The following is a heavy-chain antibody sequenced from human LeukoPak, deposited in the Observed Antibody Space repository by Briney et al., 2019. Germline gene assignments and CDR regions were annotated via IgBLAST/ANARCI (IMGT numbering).Heavy chain of an antibody. CDR1: GGSISSYY. Sequence: PSETLSLTCTVSGGSISSYYWSWIRQPPGKGLEWIGYIYYSGSTNYNPSLKSRVTISVDTSKNQFSLKLSSVTAADTAVYYCARLGLKWLVPDYWGQGTVVTVSS. V-gene: IGHV4-59*08. J-gene: IGHJ4*02. CDR2: IYYSGST. D-gene: IGHD6-19*01. CDR3: ARLGLKWLVPDY.